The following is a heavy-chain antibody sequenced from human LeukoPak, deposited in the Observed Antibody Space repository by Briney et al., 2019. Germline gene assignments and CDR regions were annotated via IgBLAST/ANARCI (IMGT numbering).Heavy chain of an antibody. J-gene: IGHJ5*01. CDR3: AKVFVVVPAAIGWFDS. CDR2: ISESGGGT. CDR1: GFTFSTFA. V-gene: IGHV3-23*01. D-gene: IGHD2-2*01. Sequence: PGGSLRLSCAASGFTFSTFAMSWVRQSPGKGLEWVSAISESGGGTYYADSVRGRFTISRDNSKNTLHLQLNSLRAEDTALYYCAKVFVVVPAAIGWFDSWGQGTLVTVSS.